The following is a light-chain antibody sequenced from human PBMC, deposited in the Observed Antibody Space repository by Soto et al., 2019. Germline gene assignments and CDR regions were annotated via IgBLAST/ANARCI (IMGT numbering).Light chain of an antibody. Sequence: DIQMTQSPSSLSASVGDRVTVTCRASQSIGRYLNWYQQKPGKAPKLLIYDVSSLQTGVPSRFSDDGSGAAFTLTISGLQPEDFATYYCPQSFSAARAFSQGAKL. CDR1: QSIGRY. CDR2: DVS. V-gene: IGKV1-39*01. J-gene: IGKJ2*01. CDR3: PQSFSAARA.